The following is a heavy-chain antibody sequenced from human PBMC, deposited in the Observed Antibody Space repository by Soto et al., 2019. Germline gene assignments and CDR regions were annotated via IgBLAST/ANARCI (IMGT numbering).Heavy chain of an antibody. J-gene: IGHJ6*02. Sequence: QVQLVQSGTEVKKPGASVKVSCKASGGTFSRSGFHWVRQAPGQGLEWMGMIVPSVDTTNYAQKFQSRVTISADQFTSTVYMELRSLRSEDTAVYYCARCPQPPDTADPYAVDVWGQGTRVIVSS. V-gene: IGHV1-69*18. CDR1: GGTFSRSG. CDR3: ARCPQPPDTADPYAVDV. D-gene: IGHD5-18*01. CDR2: IVPSVDTT.